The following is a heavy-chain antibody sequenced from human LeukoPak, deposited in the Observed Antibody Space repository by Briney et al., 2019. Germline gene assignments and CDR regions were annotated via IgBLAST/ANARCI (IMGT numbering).Heavy chain of an antibody. CDR2: ISSSSSYI. J-gene: IGHJ3*02. V-gene: IGHV3-21*01. Sequence: GGSLRLSSAASGFTFSSYSMNWVRQAPGKGLEWVSSISSSSSYIYYADSVKGRFTISRDNAKNSLYLQMNSLRAEDTAVYYCARSPLSGAFDIWGQGTMVTVSS. CDR1: GFTFSSYS. D-gene: IGHD3-10*01. CDR3: ARSPLSGAFDI.